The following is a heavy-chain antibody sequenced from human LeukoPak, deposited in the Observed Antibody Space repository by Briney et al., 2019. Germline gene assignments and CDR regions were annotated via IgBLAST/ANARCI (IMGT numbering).Heavy chain of an antibody. CDR2: IKQDGSEK. D-gene: IGHD3-3*01. V-gene: IGHV3-7*01. CDR1: GFTFSSYW. Sequence: GGSLRLSCAASGFTFSSYWMSWVRQAPGKGLEWVANIKQDGSEKYYVDSVKGRFTISRDNAKNSLYLQMNSLRAEDTAVYYCARDLSYYDFWSGYSPAVDDYWGQGTLVTVSS. CDR3: ARDLSYYDFWSGYSPAVDDY. J-gene: IGHJ4*02.